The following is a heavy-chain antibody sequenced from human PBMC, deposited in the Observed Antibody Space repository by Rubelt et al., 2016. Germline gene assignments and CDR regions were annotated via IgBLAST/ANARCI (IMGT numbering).Heavy chain of an antibody. Sequence: QLVESGGGVVQPGKSLRLSCAASGFTFASYVVHWVRQAPGKGLEWVAVISYDSSNKLYADSVKGRFTISRDNSKNTLYLQMNSLRAEDTAVYYCARTPVRGLYYFDYWGQGTLVIVSS. CDR3: ARTPVRGLYYFDY. J-gene: IGHJ4*02. CDR1: GFTFASYV. D-gene: IGHD2/OR15-2a*01. V-gene: IGHV3-30*04. CDR2: ISYDSSNK.